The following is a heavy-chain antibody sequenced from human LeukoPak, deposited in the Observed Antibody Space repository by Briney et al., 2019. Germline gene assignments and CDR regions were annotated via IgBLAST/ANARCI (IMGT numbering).Heavy chain of an antibody. V-gene: IGHV3-48*03. CDR2: ISSSGSTI. J-gene: IGHJ6*04. CDR1: GFTFSSYE. CDR3: AELGITMIGGV. D-gene: IGHD3-10*02. Sequence: GGSLRLSCAASGFTFSSYEMNGVRQAPGEGLEGVSYISSSGSTIYYADSVKGRFTISRDNANNSLYLQMNSLRAEDTAVYYCAELGITMIGGVWGKGTTVTISS.